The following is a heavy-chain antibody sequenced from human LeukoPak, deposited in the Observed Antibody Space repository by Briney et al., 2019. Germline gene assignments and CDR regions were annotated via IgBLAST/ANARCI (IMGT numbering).Heavy chain of an antibody. D-gene: IGHD5-12*01. Sequence: GGSLRLSCAASGFTFDDYAMHWVRHAPGKGLEWVSLISGDGGSTYYADSVKGRFTISRDNSKNSLYLQMNSLRTEDTALYYCAKDRYSGYDLGLADYWGQGTLVTVSS. V-gene: IGHV3-43*02. CDR1: GFTFDDYA. CDR3: AKDRYSGYDLGLADY. J-gene: IGHJ4*02. CDR2: ISGDGGST.